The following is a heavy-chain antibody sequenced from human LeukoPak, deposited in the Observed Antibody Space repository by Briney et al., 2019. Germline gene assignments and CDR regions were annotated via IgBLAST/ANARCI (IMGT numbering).Heavy chain of an antibody. CDR1: GGSISRSSYY. Sequence: SETLSLTCTVSGGSISRSSYYWGWIRQPPGRGLEWIVSIYYSGNTYYNPSLKSRVTISVDTSKNQFSLNLSSVTAADTAVYYCARRGLHHSGSHYFDYWGQGTLVTVSS. CDR2: IYYSGNT. V-gene: IGHV4-39*01. CDR3: ARRGLHHSGSHYFDY. J-gene: IGHJ4*02. D-gene: IGHD1-26*01.